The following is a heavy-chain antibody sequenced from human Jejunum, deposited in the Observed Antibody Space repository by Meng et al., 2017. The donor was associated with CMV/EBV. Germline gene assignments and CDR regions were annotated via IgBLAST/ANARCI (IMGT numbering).Heavy chain of an antibody. J-gene: IGHJ4*02. CDR3: AREITGTYFPYYFDY. CDR2: ISVYNGGT. CDR1: YRFTSYD. V-gene: IGHV1-18*01. D-gene: IGHD1-20*01. Sequence: YRFTSYDITWVRQAPGQGLEWMGRISVYNGGTNFAQKFQGRLTLTTDTSTSTVYMELRSLRSDDTAVYYCAREITGTYFPYYFDYWGQGTLVTVSS.